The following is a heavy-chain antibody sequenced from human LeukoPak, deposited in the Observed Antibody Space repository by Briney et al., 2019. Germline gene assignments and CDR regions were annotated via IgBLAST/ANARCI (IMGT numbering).Heavy chain of an antibody. J-gene: IGHJ4*02. D-gene: IGHD3-22*01. Sequence: GGSLRLSCEAFGFTLSTYWMHWVRQAPGKGLAWVSRINADGSSTSYADSVKGRFTISRDNAKNTLYLQMNSLRAEDTAVYYCPRDPDSGYYYHWGQGTLVTVSS. CDR1: GFTLSTYW. V-gene: IGHV3-74*01. CDR2: INADGSST. CDR3: PRDPDSGYYYH.